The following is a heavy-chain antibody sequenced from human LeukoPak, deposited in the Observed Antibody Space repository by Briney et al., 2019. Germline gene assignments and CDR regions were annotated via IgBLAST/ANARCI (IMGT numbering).Heavy chain of an antibody. J-gene: IGHJ5*02. D-gene: IGHD3-16*01. CDR1: GGSISSYY. V-gene: IGHV4-59*01. CDR2: IYYSGST. Sequence: SETLSLTCTVSGGSISSYYWSWIRQPPGKGLEWIGYIYYSGSTNYNPSLKSRVTISVDTSKNQFSLKLSSVTAADTAVYYCARDRKGSHGGGWFDPWGQGTLVTVSS. CDR3: ARDRKGSHGGGWFDP.